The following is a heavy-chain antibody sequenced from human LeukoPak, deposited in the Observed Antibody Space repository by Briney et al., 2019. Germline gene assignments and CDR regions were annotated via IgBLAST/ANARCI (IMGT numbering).Heavy chain of an antibody. V-gene: IGHV1-8*02. CDR2: MNPNSGNT. D-gene: IGHD3-3*01. Sequence: APVKVSCKASGYTFTSYGINWVRQATGQGLEWMGWMNPNSGNTGYAQKFQGRVTMTRNTSISTAYMELSSLRSEDTAVYYCASQYYDFWSGYYTDYYYYYGMDVWGQGTTVTVSS. CDR3: ASQYYDFWSGYYTDYYYYYGMDV. J-gene: IGHJ6*02. CDR1: GYTFTSYG.